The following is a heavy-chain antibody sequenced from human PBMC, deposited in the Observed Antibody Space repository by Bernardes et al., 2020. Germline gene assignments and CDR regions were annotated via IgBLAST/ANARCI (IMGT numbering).Heavy chain of an antibody. V-gene: IGHV3-23*01. CDR1: GFIFSSYA. CDR2: ISGSGIST. J-gene: IGHJ5*01. CDR3: AKTSVASPPLDS. Sequence: GGSLRVSCAASGFIFSSYAMSWVRQAPGKGLEWVSRISGSGISTNYADSVKGRFTISRDNSKNMLYLQVNSLTSEDTAIYYCAKTSVASPPLDSWGQGTLVTVSS. D-gene: IGHD2-21*01.